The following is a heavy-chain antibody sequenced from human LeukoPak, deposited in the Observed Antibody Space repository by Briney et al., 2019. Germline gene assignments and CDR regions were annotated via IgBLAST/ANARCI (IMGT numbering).Heavy chain of an antibody. J-gene: IGHJ6*03. CDR3: ARVGHPRPDYYYMDV. Sequence: SETLSLTCTVSGGSISSDDYYWSWIRQPPGKGLEWIGHITYSGSTDYSPSLRSRVTMSVDTSKNQFSLKLSSVTAADTAVYYCARVGHPRPDYYYMDVWGKGTTVTVSS. D-gene: IGHD6-6*01. V-gene: IGHV4-30-4*01. CDR1: GGSISSDDYY. CDR2: ITYSGST.